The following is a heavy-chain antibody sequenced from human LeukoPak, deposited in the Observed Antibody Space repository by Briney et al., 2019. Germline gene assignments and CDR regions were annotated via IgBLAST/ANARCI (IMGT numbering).Heavy chain of an antibody. CDR3: ASVSGYYDSSGYFWRGAFDI. CDR2: IKQDGSEK. J-gene: IGHJ3*02. V-gene: IGHV3-7*01. D-gene: IGHD3-22*01. Sequence: GGSLRLSCAASGFTFSSYWMTWVRQAPGKGLQWVANIKQDGSEKYYVDSVKGRFTISRDNAKNSLYLQMNSLRAEDTAVYYCASVSGYYDSSGYFWRGAFDIWGQGTMVTVSS. CDR1: GFTFSSYW.